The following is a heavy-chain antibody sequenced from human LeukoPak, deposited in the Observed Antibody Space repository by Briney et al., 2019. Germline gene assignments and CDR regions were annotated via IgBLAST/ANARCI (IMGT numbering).Heavy chain of an antibody. CDR2: IRSNGET. CDR1: GFISSFA. V-gene: IGHV3-23*01. D-gene: IGHD1-14*01. CDR3: AKANMFPRTDAGR. J-gene: IGHJ4*02. Sequence: GGSLRLSCAASGFISSFAMSWVRQGPARGLEWVSSIRSNGETFYANSVRGRFTLSSDRSRNMVHLQLNNLRVEDTAIYYCAKANMFPRTDAGRWGQGTLVTVSS.